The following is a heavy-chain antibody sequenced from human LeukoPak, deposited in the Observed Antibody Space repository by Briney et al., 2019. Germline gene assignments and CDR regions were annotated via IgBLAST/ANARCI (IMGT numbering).Heavy chain of an antibody. CDR1: GFTFSSYA. J-gene: IGHJ4*02. CDR3: AKGIVLMVYAAADY. V-gene: IGHV3-23*01. CDR2: ISGSGGST. Sequence: GGSLRLSCAASGFTFSSYAMSWVRQAPGKELEWVSAISGSGGSTYYADSVKGRFTISRDNFKNTLYLQMNSLRAEDTAVYYCAKGIVLMVYAAADYWGQGTLVTVSS. D-gene: IGHD2-8*01.